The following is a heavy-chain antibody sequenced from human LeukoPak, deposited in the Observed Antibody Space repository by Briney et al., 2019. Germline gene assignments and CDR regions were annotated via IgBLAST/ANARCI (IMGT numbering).Heavy chain of an antibody. CDR1: GGTFSSYA. J-gene: IGHJ4*02. CDR3: ARGMVRGVIIPSEMYFDY. V-gene: IGHV1-69*01. CDR2: IIPIFGTT. D-gene: IGHD3-10*01. Sequence: SVKVSCKPSGGTFSSYAISWVRQAPGQGPEWMGGIIPIFGTTNYAQKFQGRVSITADESTSTAYMELSSLRSEDTAVYYCARGMVRGVIIPSEMYFDYWGQGTLVTVSS.